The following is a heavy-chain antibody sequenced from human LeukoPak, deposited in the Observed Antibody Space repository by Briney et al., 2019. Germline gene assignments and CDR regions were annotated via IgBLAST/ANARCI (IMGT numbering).Heavy chain of an antibody. CDR1: GGSFSGYY. V-gene: IGHV4-34*01. Sequence: SETLSLTCAVYGGSFSGYYWSWIRQPPGKGLEWIGEINHSGSTNYNPSLKSRVTISVDTSKNQFSLKLSSVTAADTAVYYCARRTIAAAGLDYWGQGTLVTGSS. J-gene: IGHJ4*02. CDR2: INHSGST. CDR3: ARRTIAAAGLDY. D-gene: IGHD6-13*01.